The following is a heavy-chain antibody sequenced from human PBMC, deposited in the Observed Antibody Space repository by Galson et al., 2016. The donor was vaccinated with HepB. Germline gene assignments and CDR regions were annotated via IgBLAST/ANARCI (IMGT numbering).Heavy chain of an antibody. J-gene: IGHJ6*02. CDR2: ISWNGYTI. CDR3: VKDTVKGYNGLDV. V-gene: IGHV3-9*01. CDR1: GFTFDDYT. Sequence: SLRLPCAGYGFTFDDYTLHWVRQAPGRGLEWVSSISWNGYTINFADSVKGRFTISRDNAKKSLSLKMNSLRSEDTALYYCVKDTVKGYNGLDVWGQGTTVTVSS.